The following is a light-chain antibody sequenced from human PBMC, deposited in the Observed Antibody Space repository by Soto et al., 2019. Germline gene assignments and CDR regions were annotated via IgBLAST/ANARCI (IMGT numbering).Light chain of an antibody. CDR1: QSIGYW. V-gene: IGKV1-5*01. CDR3: QKYNSFSKT. J-gene: IGKJ4*02. Sequence: DIQMTQSPSRLSASVGDRVTITCRASQSIGYWLAWYQQKPGKAPNLLIYAASTLETGVPSRFSGSGYGTEFTLTIASLQPDDSASYYCQKYNSFSKTFGRGTKVEIK. CDR2: AAS.